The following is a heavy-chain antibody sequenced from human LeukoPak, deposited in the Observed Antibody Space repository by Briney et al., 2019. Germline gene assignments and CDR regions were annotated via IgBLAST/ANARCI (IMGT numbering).Heavy chain of an antibody. J-gene: IGHJ3*02. CDR2: INPSGGST. Sequence: ASVKVSCKASGYTFTSYYMHWVRQAPGQGLEWMGIINPSGGSTSYAQKFQGRVTMTRDMSTSTVYMELSSLRSEDTAVYYCARERVDIVGPMGFDIWGQGTMVTVSS. CDR3: ARERVDIVGPMGFDI. V-gene: IGHV1-46*01. CDR1: GYTFTSYY. D-gene: IGHD2-2*03.